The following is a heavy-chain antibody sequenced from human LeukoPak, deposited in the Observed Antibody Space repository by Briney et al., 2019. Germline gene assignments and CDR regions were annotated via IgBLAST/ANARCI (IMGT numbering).Heavy chain of an antibody. CDR2: ISSSCSFF. CDR3: ARGLFGVINPTDY. J-gene: IGHJ4*02. D-gene: IGHD3-3*01. Sequence: PGGSLGLSWAASEFTFSSYARPWVRQPPGRGLEWVSSISSSCSFFYYADSVEGRFTISRDNAKNSPYLQMNSLRVEDTAVYFCARGLFGVINPTDYWGQGTLVTVSS. CDR1: EFTFSSYA. V-gene: IGHV3-21*01.